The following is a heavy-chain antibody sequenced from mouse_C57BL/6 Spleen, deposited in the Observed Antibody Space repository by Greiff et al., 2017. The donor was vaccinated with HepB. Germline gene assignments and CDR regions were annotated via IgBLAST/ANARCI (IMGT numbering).Heavy chain of an antibody. J-gene: IGHJ3*01. V-gene: IGHV1-26*01. CDR1: GYTFTDYY. D-gene: IGHD1-1*01. CDR2: INPNNGGT. CDR3: ARNGYYGSSWFAY. Sequence: EVQLQQSGPELVKPGASVKISCKASGYTFTDYYMNWVKQSHGKSLEWIGDINPNNGGTSYNQKFKGKATLTVDKSSSTAYMELRSLTSEDSAVYYCARNGYYGSSWFAYWGQGTLVTVSA.